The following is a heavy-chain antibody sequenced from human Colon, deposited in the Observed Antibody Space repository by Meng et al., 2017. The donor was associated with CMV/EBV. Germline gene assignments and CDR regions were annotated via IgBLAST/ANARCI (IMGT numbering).Heavy chain of an antibody. V-gene: IGHV3-72*01. Sequence: GGSLRLSCTGSAFIFSDYYIDWVRQVPGKGLEWVGRTANKADGYLTEYATSVKGRFTFSRDDSKNSLFLQMNSLKSDDTAVYYCARDRCSSTSCYDYYYGMDVWGQGTTVTVSS. D-gene: IGHD2-2*01. CDR1: AFIFSDYY. CDR2: TANKADGYLT. CDR3: ARDRCSSTSCYDYYYGMDV. J-gene: IGHJ6*02.